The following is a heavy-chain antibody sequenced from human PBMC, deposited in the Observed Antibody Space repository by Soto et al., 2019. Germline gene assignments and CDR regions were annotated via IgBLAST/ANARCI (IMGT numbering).Heavy chain of an antibody. CDR1: DGSLSDNY. D-gene: IGHD2-2*03. J-gene: IGHJ4*02. V-gene: IGHV4-34*01. CDR2: IHPSGST. CDR3: AREGNLGRWIQPLDS. Sequence: SETLSLTCAVYDGSLSDNYYTWTRQSPGKGLEWIGEIHPSGSTFYNPSLQTRVTLSQDTSKNHFSLKLISVTTADTAVYFCAREGNLGRWIQPLDSWGQGTLVTVS.